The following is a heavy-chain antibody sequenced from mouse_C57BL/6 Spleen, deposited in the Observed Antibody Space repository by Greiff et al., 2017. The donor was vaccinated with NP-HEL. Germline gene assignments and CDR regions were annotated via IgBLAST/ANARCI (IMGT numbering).Heavy chain of an antibody. CDR3: ARSNYYGSSYGFAY. Sequence: EVQLQQSGPELVKPGASVKIPCKASGYTFTDYNMDWVKQSHGKSLEWIGDINPNNGGTIYNQKFKGKATLTVDMSSSTAYMELRSLTSEDTAVYYCARSNYYGSSYGFAYWGQGTLVTVSA. D-gene: IGHD1-1*01. CDR1: GYTFTDYN. J-gene: IGHJ3*01. V-gene: IGHV1-18*01. CDR2: INPNNGGT.